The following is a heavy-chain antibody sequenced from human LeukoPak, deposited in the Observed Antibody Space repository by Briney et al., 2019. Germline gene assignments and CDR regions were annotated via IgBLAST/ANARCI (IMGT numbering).Heavy chain of an antibody. CDR1: GFTFSNYS. CDR2: ISSGSSTI. CDR3: ARDRWATVVPDAFDI. V-gene: IGHV3-48*02. D-gene: IGHD4-23*01. J-gene: IGHJ3*02. Sequence: PGGSLRLSCAASGFTFSNYSMNWIRQAPGKGLEWVSYISSGSSTISHADSVKGRFTISRDNAKNSLYLQMNSLRDEDTAVYYCARDRWATVVPDAFDIWGQGTMVSVSS.